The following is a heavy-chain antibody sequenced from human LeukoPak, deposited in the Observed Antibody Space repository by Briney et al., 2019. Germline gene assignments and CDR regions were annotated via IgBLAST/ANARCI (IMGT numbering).Heavy chain of an antibody. J-gene: IGHJ4*02. Sequence: GGSLKLSCAASGFTFSGSAMHWVRQAPGKGLMWVSRMYGDGSSTTYADSVKGRFTISRDNAKNTLYLQMNSLRAEDTAVYYCASSDRLDYWGQGTLVTVSS. D-gene: IGHD1-14*01. CDR2: MYGDGSST. V-gene: IGHV3-74*01. CDR3: ASSDRLDY. CDR1: GFTFSGSA.